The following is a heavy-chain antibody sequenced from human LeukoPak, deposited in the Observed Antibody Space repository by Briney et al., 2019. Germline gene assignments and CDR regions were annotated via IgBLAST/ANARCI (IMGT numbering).Heavy chain of an antibody. CDR3: ARSPYYDFWSGYLYYYMDV. V-gene: IGHV1-69*13. D-gene: IGHD3-3*01. CDR2: IIPIFGTA. J-gene: IGHJ6*03. Sequence: SLKVSCKASGGTFSSYATSWVRQPPGQGLEWMGGIIPIFGTANYAQKFQGRVTITADESTSTAYMELSSLRSEDTAVYYCARSPYYDFWSGYLYYYMDVWGKGTTVTVSS. CDR1: GGTFSSYA.